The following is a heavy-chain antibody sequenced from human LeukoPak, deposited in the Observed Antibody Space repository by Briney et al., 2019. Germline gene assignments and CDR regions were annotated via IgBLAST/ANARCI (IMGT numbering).Heavy chain of an antibody. Sequence: PSETLFLTCTVSGGSISSYYWSWIRQPPGKGLEWIGYIYYSGSTNYNPSLKSRVTISVDTSKNQSSLKLSSVTAADTAVYYCARGLLDGYTHPAAFDIWGQGTMDTVSS. J-gene: IGHJ3*02. CDR1: GGSISSYY. V-gene: IGHV4-59*01. CDR3: ARGLLDGYTHPAAFDI. D-gene: IGHD5-24*01. CDR2: IYYSGST.